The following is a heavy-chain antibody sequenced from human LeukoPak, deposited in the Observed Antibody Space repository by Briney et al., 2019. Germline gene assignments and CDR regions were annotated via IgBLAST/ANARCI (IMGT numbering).Heavy chain of an antibody. V-gene: IGHV3-23*01. J-gene: IGHJ5*02. CDR3: VACASASCYGDRFDP. D-gene: IGHD2-2*01. Sequence: GGSLRLSCAASGFTFASHAMTWVRQAPGKGLEWVSSISATDGSTYYADSLRGRFTISRDNSKNTLFLQMNSLGDEDTALYYCVACASASCYGDRFDPWGQGTLVTVSS. CDR1: GFTFASHA. CDR2: ISATDGST.